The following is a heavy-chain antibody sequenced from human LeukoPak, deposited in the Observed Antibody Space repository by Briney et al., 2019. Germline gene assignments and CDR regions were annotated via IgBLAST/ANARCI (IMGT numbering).Heavy chain of an antibody. J-gene: IGHJ4*02. CDR3: ARASMGGRDYHLDS. Sequence: PGGSLRLSCAASGFTFSSYWTTWVRQAPGKGLEWVANIKTDGSHTYYVDFVKGRFTISRDNAKNLLFLQLGSLRADDTGAYYCARASMGGRDYHLDSWGQGTLVTVSS. CDR2: IKTDGSHT. CDR1: GFTFSSYW. D-gene: IGHD4/OR15-4a*01. V-gene: IGHV3-7*01.